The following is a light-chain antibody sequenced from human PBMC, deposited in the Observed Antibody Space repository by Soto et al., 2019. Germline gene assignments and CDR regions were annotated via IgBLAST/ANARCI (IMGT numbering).Light chain of an antibody. V-gene: IGKV3-20*01. CDR1: QSVTSNY. CDR2: GAS. J-gene: IGKJ1*01. Sequence: IVLTQSPGTLSSSPWERVTLSCRASQSVTSNYLAWYQQKPGQSPRLLIYGASSRATGIPDRFSGSGSGTDFTLTISRLEPEDFAVYYCQQYGSSRTWTFGQGTKVDIK. CDR3: QQYGSSRTWT.